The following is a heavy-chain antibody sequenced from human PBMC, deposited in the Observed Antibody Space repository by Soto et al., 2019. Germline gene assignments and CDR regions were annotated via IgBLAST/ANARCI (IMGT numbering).Heavy chain of an antibody. V-gene: IGHV4-30-4*01. CDR2: IYYSGGT. J-gene: IGHJ4*02. Sequence: QVQLQESGPGLVKPSQTLSLTCTVSGGSISSGDYYWSWIRQPPGKGLEWIGNIYYSGGTDYNPSLESRVTIPVEPFTNQFSLKMSSVTVADTAVYYCARGPTLTTDYWGQGTLVTVSS. CDR3: ARGPTLTTDY. CDR1: GGSISSGDYY. D-gene: IGHD4-17*01.